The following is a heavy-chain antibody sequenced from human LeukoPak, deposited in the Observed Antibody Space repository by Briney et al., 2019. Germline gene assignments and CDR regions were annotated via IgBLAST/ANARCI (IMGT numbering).Heavy chain of an antibody. J-gene: IGHJ4*02. Sequence: PGGSLRLSCAASGFTFSSYAMSWVRQAPGKGLEWVSAISGSGGSTYYADSVKGRFTTSRDNSKNTLYLQMNSLRAEDTAVYYCAKGHSSGWYLFDYWGQGTLVTVSS. V-gene: IGHV3-23*01. D-gene: IGHD6-19*01. CDR1: GFTFSSYA. CDR2: ISGSGGST. CDR3: AKGHSSGWYLFDY.